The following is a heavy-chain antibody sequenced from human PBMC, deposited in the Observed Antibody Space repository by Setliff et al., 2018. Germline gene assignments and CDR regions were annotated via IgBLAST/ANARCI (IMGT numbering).Heavy chain of an antibody. Sequence: ASVKVSCKASGYTFTAYYMHWVRQAPGQGLEWMGWINPNSGDTNYAQNFQGRVTMTRDTSNSTAYMELSRLRSDDTAVYHCARDFFYGSGSQAAGGMDVWGQGTTVTVSS. CDR3: ARDFFYGSGSQAAGGMDV. D-gene: IGHD3-10*01. CDR2: INPNSGDT. CDR1: GYTFTAYY. V-gene: IGHV1-2*02. J-gene: IGHJ6*02.